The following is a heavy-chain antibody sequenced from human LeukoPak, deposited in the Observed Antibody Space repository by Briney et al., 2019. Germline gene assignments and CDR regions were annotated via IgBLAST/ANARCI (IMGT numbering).Heavy chain of an antibody. D-gene: IGHD3-16*02. Sequence: ASVKVSCKASGYTFTGYFMHWVRQAPGQGLEWMGWINPNSGATNYAQKFQDRVTMTRDTSINTAYMELSRLRSDDTAVYYCAKAGFRVAFGAVIVQQRHYFDYWGQGTLVTVSS. V-gene: IGHV1-2*02. J-gene: IGHJ4*02. CDR2: INPNSGAT. CDR1: GYTFTGYF. CDR3: AKAGFRVAFGAVIVQQRHYFDY.